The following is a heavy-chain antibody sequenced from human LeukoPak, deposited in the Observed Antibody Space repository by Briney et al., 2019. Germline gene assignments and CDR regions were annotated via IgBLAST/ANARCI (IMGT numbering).Heavy chain of an antibody. V-gene: IGHV3-21*01. D-gene: IGHD4-23*01. J-gene: IGHJ5*02. CDR3: ANGGKRGPGLFDP. CDR2: ISSSSRYI. Sequence: GGSLRLSCVASGFTFSSYSMNWVRQAPGKGLELVSSISSSSRYIYYADSVKGRFTIYRDNAKNSLYLQMNSLRAEDTAVYYCANGGKRGPGLFDPWGQGTLVTVSS. CDR1: GFTFSSYS.